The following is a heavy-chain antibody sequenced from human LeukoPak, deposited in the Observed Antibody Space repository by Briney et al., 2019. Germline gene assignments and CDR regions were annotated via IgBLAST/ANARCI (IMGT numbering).Heavy chain of an antibody. CDR1: GFTFRNYG. CDR2: IRYDGSNK. Sequence: GGSLRLSCAASGFTFRNYGMHWVRQAPGKGLEWAAFIRYDGSNKYYADSVKGRFTISRDNSKNTLYLQMNSLRAEDTAVYYCARSVWNKAYSDPWGQGTLVTVSS. J-gene: IGHJ5*02. V-gene: IGHV3-30*02. D-gene: IGHD1/OR15-1a*01. CDR3: ARSVWNKAYSDP.